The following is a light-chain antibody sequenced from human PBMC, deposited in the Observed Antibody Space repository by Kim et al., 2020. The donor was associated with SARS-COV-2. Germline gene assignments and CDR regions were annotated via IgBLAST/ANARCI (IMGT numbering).Light chain of an antibody. CDR3: MQGLQTPYT. Sequence: EAASISCRASQGLLHRNGQLFFAWYLQKPGQSPQVLIYLGSNRASGVPDRFSGSGSGTDFTLKISRVEAEDVGVYYCMQGLQTPYTFGQGTKLEI. CDR2: LGS. V-gene: IGKV2-28*01. CDR1: QGLLHRNGQLF. J-gene: IGKJ2*01.